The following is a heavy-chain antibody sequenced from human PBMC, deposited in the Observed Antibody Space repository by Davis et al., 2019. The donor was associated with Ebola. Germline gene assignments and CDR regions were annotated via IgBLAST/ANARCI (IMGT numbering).Heavy chain of an antibody. D-gene: IGHD6-19*01. CDR2: IIPVFGIP. Sequence: SVKVSCKASGGTFSSYAISWVRQALGQGLDWMGGIIPVFGIPKYAQKFQGRVTITADESTSTAYMELSSLRSEDTAVYYCAKDLEESSTGWLLYYYNAMDVWGQGTTVTVSS. CDR1: GGTFSSYA. J-gene: IGHJ6*02. V-gene: IGHV1-69*13. CDR3: AKDLEESSTGWLLYYYNAMDV.